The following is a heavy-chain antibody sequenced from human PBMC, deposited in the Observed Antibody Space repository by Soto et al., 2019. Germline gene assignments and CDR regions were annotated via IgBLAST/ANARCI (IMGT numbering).Heavy chain of an antibody. CDR3: ARRNLPRYDYGDPNQKLPSANFDY. CDR2: ISSSSSYI. Sequence: SGGSLRLSCAASGFTFSSYSMNWVRQAPGKGLEWVSSISSSSSYIYYADSVKGRFTISRDNAKNSLYLQMNSLRAEDTAVYYCARRNLPRYDYGDPNQKLPSANFDYWGQGTLVTVSS. CDR1: GFTFSSYS. V-gene: IGHV3-21*01. J-gene: IGHJ4*02. D-gene: IGHD4-17*01.